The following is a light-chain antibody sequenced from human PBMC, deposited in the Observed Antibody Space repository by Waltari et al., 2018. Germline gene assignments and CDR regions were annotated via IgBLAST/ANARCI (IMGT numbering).Light chain of an antibody. CDR2: DVS. V-gene: IGLV2-11*01. CDR3: CSYAGSYTI. CDR1: SSDVGGYNY. Sequence: QSALTQPRSVSGSPGQSLTISCPGTSSDVGGYNYVSWYQQHPGKAPKLLIYDVSKRPSGVPDRFSGSKSGNTASLSISGLLAEDEADYSCCSYAGSYTIFGGGTKLTVL. J-gene: IGLJ2*01.